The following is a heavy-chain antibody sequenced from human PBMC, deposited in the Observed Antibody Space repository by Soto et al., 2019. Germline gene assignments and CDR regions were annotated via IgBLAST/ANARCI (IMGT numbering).Heavy chain of an antibody. Sequence: QVQLVQSGAEVKKPGASVKVSCKASGYTFTGYYMHWVRQAPGQGLEWMGWIKPNSGGTNYAQKFQVWVTMTRDTSISPPYMELSRLRSDDTAVYYCARGGRPQNPYYYYYYGMDVWRQGTTVTVSS. CDR3: ARGGRPQNPYYYYYYGMDV. J-gene: IGHJ6*02. CDR1: GYTFTGYY. V-gene: IGHV1-2*04. CDR2: IKPNSGGT.